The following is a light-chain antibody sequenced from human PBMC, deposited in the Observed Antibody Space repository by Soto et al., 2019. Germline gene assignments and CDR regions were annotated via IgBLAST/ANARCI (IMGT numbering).Light chain of an antibody. V-gene: IGKV3-11*01. CDR1: QSVSSY. Sequence: EILLTQSPATLSLSPGEKTTLSLRAGQSVSSYLAWYQQKPGQAPRLLIYDASNRATGIPARFSGSGSGTDFTLTISSLEPEDFAVYYCQQRSNWLSITFGQGTRLEIK. J-gene: IGKJ5*01. CDR2: DAS. CDR3: QQRSNWLSIT.